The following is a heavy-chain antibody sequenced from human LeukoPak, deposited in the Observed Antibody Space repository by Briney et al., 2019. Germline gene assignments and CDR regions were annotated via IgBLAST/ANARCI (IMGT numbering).Heavy chain of an antibody. D-gene: IGHD3-9*01. Sequence: GASVKVSCKASGYTFIGYYMHWVRQAPGQGLEWMGRINPNSGGTNYAQKFQDRVTMTRDTSISTAYMELSRLRSDDTAVYYCARGGRDILTGYYTDFYYGMDVWGQGTTVTVSS. CDR2: INPNSGGT. J-gene: IGHJ6*02. CDR1: GYTFIGYY. CDR3: ARGGRDILTGYYTDFYYGMDV. V-gene: IGHV1-2*06.